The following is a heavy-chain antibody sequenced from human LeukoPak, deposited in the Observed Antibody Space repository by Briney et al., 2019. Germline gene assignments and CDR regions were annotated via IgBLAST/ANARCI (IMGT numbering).Heavy chain of an antibody. CDR3: ARDTPLNYYDSSGYPLFDY. D-gene: IGHD3-22*01. CDR2: IYYSGST. J-gene: IGHJ4*02. Sequence: TTSETLSLTCTVSSDFFSSVTDYWAWIRQPPGKGLEWIGSIYYSGSTYYNPSLKSRVTISVDTSKNQFSLKLSSVTAADTAVYYCARDTPLNYYDSSGYPLFDYWGQGTLVTVSS. CDR1: SDFFSSVTDY. V-gene: IGHV4-39*07.